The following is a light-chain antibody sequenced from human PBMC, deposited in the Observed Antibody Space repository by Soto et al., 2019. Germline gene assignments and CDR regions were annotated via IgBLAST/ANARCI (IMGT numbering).Light chain of an antibody. CDR2: VAS. Sequence: ETVLTQSPATLSVSPGERATFSCKASQSVTTNLAWYQQKPGQVPRLLIYVASTRASGIPARFSGSGSGTEFTLSISSLQSEDFAIYHCQQYHSWPHTFGQGTKLEIK. J-gene: IGKJ2*01. V-gene: IGKV3-15*01. CDR3: QQYHSWPHT. CDR1: QSVTTN.